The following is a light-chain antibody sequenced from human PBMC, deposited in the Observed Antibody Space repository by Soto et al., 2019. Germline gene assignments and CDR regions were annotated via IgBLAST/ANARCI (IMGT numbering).Light chain of an antibody. J-gene: IGKJ5*01. CDR2: DAS. V-gene: IGKV3-15*01. CDR1: QDVTNS. CDR3: QQYIRRPLS. Sequence: EIFITQSPATLSLSPGEGVTLSCRAAQDVTNSVAWYQQKSGQAPRLLIYDASARASGVSARFSGSGSGTDFTLTISGLQSEDSAVYFCQQYIRRPLSFGQGTRLEI.